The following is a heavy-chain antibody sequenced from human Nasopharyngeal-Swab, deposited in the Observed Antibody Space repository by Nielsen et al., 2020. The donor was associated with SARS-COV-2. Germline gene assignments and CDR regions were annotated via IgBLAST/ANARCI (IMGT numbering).Heavy chain of an antibody. J-gene: IGHJ6*02. CDR1: GFSITYRF. CDR3: ASGQCINGVCNPTDGLDV. V-gene: IGHV1-45*02. Sequence: SVKVPCKASGFSITYRFLHWMRQAPGRALEWMGWITPFNGNAKYAQKFQGRVSITRDGSRTTASLELSSLRPDDTAMYFCASGQCINGVCNPTDGLDVWGQGTSVTVS. CDR2: ITPFNGNA. D-gene: IGHD2-8*01.